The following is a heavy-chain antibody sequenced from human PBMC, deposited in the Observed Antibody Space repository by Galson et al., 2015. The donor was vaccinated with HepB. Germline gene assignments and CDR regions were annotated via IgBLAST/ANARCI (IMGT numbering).Heavy chain of an antibody. J-gene: IGHJ4*02. Sequence: SLRLSCAASGFTFSSYAMHWVRQAPGKGLEWVAVISYDGSNKYYADSVKGRFTISRDNSKNTLYLQMNSLRAEDTAVYYCARPTDAHYCSSTSCYGDPVDYWGQGTLVTVSS. CDR1: GFTFSSYA. CDR2: ISYDGSNK. CDR3: ARPTDAHYCSSTSCYGDPVDY. D-gene: IGHD2-2*01. V-gene: IGHV3-30-3*01.